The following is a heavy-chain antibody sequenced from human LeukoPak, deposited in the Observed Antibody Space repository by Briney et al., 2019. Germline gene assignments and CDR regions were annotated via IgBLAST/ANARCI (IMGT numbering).Heavy chain of an antibody. CDR1: GFTFSSYA. CDR3: ARVLIPATMDV. D-gene: IGHD2-2*01. Sequence: PGGSLRLSCAASGFTFSSYAMHWVRQAPGKGLEYVSAISSNGGSTYYANSVKGRFTISRDNAKNSLYLQMNSLRAEDTAVYYCARVLIPATMDVWGQGTTVTVSS. J-gene: IGHJ6*02. CDR2: ISSNGGST. V-gene: IGHV3-64*01.